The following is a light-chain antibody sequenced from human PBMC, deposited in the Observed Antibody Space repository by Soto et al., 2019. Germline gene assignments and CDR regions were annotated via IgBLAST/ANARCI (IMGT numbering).Light chain of an antibody. J-gene: IGKJ1*01. CDR2: GAS. CDR1: QNVNSN. V-gene: IGKV3-15*01. Sequence: EIVMTQSPASLSVSPGERATLSCRASQNVNSNLAWYQQKPGQAPSLLIYGASTRATGIPARFSGSGSGTEFTLTISSLQSEDFAVYYCHHYNNWPRTFGQGTKV. CDR3: HHYNNWPRT.